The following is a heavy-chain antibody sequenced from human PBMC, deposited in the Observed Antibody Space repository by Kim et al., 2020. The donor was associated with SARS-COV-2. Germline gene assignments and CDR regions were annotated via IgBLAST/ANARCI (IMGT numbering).Heavy chain of an antibody. D-gene: IGHD6-19*01. CDR3: ASSEGSGWPGFYY. CDR2: INHSGST. Sequence: SETLSLTCAVYGGSFSGYYWSWIRQPPGKGLEWIGEINHSGSTNYNPSLKSRVTISVDTSKNQFSLKLSSVTAAETAVYYCASSEGSGWPGFYYWGQGTL. CDR1: GGSFSGYY. V-gene: IGHV4-34*01. J-gene: IGHJ4*02.